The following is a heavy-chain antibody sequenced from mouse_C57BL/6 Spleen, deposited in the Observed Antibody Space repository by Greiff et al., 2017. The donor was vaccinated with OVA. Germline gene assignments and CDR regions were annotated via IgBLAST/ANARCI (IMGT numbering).Heavy chain of an antibody. CDR2: IDPSDSYT. CDR1: GYTFTSYW. V-gene: IGHV1-69*01. CDR3: ASSYDGYYYFDY. D-gene: IGHD2-3*01. Sequence: VQLQQPGAELVMPGASVKLSCKASGYTFTSYWMHWVKQRPGQGLEWIGEIDPSDSYTNYNQKFKGKSTLTVDKSSSTAYMQLSSLTSEDSAVYYCASSYDGYYYFDYWGQGTTLTVSS. J-gene: IGHJ2*01.